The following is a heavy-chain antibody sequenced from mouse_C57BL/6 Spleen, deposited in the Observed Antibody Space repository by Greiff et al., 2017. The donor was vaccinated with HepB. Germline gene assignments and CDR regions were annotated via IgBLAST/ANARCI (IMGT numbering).Heavy chain of an antibody. CDR2: IYPSDSET. J-gene: IGHJ1*03. V-gene: IGHV1-61*01. D-gene: IGHD1-1*01. Sequence: QVHVKQSGAELVRPGSSVKLSCKASGYTFTSYWMDWVKQRPGQGLEWIGNIYPSDSETHYNQKFKDKATLTVDKSSSTAYMQLSSLTSEDSAVYYCARSYYYGSYWYFDVWGTGTTVTVSS. CDR1: GYTFTSYW. CDR3: ARSYYYGSYWYFDV.